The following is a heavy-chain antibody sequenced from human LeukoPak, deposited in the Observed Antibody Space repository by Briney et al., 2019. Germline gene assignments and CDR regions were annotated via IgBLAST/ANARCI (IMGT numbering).Heavy chain of an antibody. J-gene: IGHJ4*02. CDR2: IWPGDSQT. Sequence: GESLKISCKGSGYTFTNYWIGWVRQMPGKGLEWMGIIWPGDSQTTYSPSFQGQVTISVDRSISIAYLQWSSLKASDTAMYYCARHLPYSSGGHYFAHWGQGTLVTVSS. CDR1: GYTFTNYW. V-gene: IGHV5-51*01. D-gene: IGHD5-18*01. CDR3: ARHLPYSSGGHYFAH.